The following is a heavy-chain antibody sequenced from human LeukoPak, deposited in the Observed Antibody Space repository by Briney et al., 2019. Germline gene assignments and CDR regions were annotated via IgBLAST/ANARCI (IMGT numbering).Heavy chain of an antibody. J-gene: IGHJ4*02. D-gene: IGHD3-10*01. CDR1: GVSFTSYW. Sequence: GGSLRLSCAASGVSFTSYWMYWARQAPGKGLVWVSRIDGDGSNTNYADSVKGRFTISRDNAKNTLYLQMNSLRAEDTAVYYCARGGYFASVSFSGWGQGTLVTVSS. V-gene: IGHV3-74*01. CDR3: ARGGYFASVSFSG. CDR2: IDGDGSNT.